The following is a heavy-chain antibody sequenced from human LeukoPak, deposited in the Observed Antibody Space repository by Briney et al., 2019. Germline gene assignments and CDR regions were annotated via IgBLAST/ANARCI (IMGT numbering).Heavy chain of an antibody. D-gene: IGHD3-3*02. CDR2: IIPIFGTA. Sequence: SVKVSCKASGGTFSSYAISWVRQAPGQGLEWMGGIIPIFGTANYAQKFQGRVTITTDVSTSTAYMELSSLRSEDTAVYYCARAGFSALDAFDIWGQGTMVTVSS. V-gene: IGHV1-69*05. CDR1: GGTFSSYA. J-gene: IGHJ3*02. CDR3: ARAGFSALDAFDI.